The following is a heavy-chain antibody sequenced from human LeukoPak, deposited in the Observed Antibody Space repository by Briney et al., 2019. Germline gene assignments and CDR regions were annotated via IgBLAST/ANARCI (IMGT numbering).Heavy chain of an antibody. CDR2: IWYDGSNK. D-gene: IGHD7-27*01. V-gene: IGHV3-33*08. J-gene: IGHJ3*02. CDR1: GFIFSEYA. Sequence: GGSLRLSCAGSGFIFSEYAMNWVRQAPGKGLEWVAVIWYDGSNKYYADSVKGRFTISRDNSKNTVYLQMNSLRAEDTAVYYCARDGDHGAFDIWGQGTMVTVSS. CDR3: ARDGDHGAFDI.